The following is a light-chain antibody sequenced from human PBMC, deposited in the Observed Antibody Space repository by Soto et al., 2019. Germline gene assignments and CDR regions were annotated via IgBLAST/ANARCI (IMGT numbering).Light chain of an antibody. CDR3: QQYNSYPLT. CDR2: KTS. V-gene: IGKV1-5*03. Sequence: DLQMTQSPSTLSASVGDRVTITCRASQSVSGLLAWYQQKPGRAPTLLIYKTSTLESGVPSRFSGSGSGTEFSLTISSLQPDDFATYYCQQYNSYPLTFGKGTRLEIK. CDR1: QSVSGL. J-gene: IGKJ5*01.